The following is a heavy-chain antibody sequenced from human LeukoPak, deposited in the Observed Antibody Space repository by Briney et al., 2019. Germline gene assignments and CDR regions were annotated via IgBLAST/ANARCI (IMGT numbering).Heavy chain of an antibody. Sequence: ASVKVSCKASGYTFTSYGISWVRQAPGQGLEWMGWISAYNGNTNYAQKLQGRVTMTTDTSTSTAYMELRSLRSDDTAVYYCARDQWEIFGVVIRYNWFDPWGQGTLVTVSS. CDR2: ISAYNGNT. CDR3: ARDQWEIFGVVIRYNWFDP. J-gene: IGHJ5*02. D-gene: IGHD3-3*01. CDR1: GYTFTSYG. V-gene: IGHV1-18*01.